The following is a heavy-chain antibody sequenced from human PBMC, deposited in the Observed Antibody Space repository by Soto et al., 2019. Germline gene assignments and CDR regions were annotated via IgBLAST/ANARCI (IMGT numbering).Heavy chain of an antibody. CDR2: IYWNDDK. J-gene: IGHJ3*02. CDR3: AHRRIGFNVIHVFDI. Sequence: QITLTESGPTLVRPTQTLTLTCSFSGFSISRSGVGVGWIRQPPGKALEWLALIYWNDDKRYSPILNSRLSISKDTSKDQVVLTMTRMEPGDTATYYCAHRRIGFNVIHVFDIWGQGTMVIVSS. D-gene: IGHD6-19*01. CDR1: GFSISRSGVG. V-gene: IGHV2-5*01.